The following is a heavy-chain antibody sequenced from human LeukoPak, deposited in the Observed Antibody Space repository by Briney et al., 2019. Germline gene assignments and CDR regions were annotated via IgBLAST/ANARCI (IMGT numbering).Heavy chain of an antibody. CDR3: ARELTTENGGSSYYWYFDL. V-gene: IGHV1-8*01. J-gene: IGHJ2*01. CDR1: GYTFTSYD. D-gene: IGHD1-1*01. CDR2: MNPNSGNT. Sequence: GASVKVSCKASGYTFTSYDINWVRQATGQGLEWMGWMNPNSGNTGYAQKFQGRVTMTRNTSISTAYMELSSLRSEDTAVYYCARELTTENGGSSYYWYFDLWGRGTLVTVSS.